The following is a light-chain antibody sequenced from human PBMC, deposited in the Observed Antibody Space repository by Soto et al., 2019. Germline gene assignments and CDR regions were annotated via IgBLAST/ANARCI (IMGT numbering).Light chain of an antibody. Sequence: QSALTQPRSVSGSPGQSVTISCTGTSSDVGGYNYVSWYRQHPGKAPKLMIYDVSKRPSGVPDRFSGSKSGNTASLTISWLQAEYEADYYCCSYAGSYTWVFVTVTKVTDL. CDR2: DVS. CDR3: CSYAGSYTWV. CDR1: SSDVGGYNY. J-gene: IGLJ1*01. V-gene: IGLV2-11*01.